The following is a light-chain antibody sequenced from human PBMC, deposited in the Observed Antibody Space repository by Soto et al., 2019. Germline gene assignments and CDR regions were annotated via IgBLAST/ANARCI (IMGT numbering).Light chain of an antibody. Sequence: QPVLTQSPSASASLGAAVKLTCTLSSGHNNYAIAWHQQQPENGPRFLMKVNSDGSHRKGDGIPDRFSGSSSGAERYLTISSRQSEDEADYYCQTWGTGTWIFGGGTKLTVL. CDR3: QTWGTGTWI. CDR1: SGHNNYA. V-gene: IGLV4-69*01. J-gene: IGLJ3*02. CDR2: VNSDGSH.